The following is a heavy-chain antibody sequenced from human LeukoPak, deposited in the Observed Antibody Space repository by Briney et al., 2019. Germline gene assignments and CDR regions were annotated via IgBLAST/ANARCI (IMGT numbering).Heavy chain of an antibody. D-gene: IGHD3-22*01. CDR1: GYTFTGYY. V-gene: IGHV1-2*02. CDR3: ARDTNYDSSGYGEIDY. CDR2: INPNSGGA. J-gene: IGHJ4*02. Sequence: ASVKVSCKASGYTFTGYYMHWVRQAPGQGLEWMGWINPNSGGANYAQKFQGRVTMTRDTSISTAYMELSRLRSDDTAVYYCARDTNYDSSGYGEIDYWGQGTLVTVSS.